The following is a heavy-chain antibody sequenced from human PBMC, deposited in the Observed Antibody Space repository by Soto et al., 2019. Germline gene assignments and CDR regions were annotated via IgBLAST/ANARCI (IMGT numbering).Heavy chain of an antibody. D-gene: IGHD6-19*01. Sequence: QVQLVESGGGVVQPGRSLRLSCAASGFSFSTTGMHWVRQAPGKGLEWVAMISHDGGAVHFADSVKGRFTISRDDSTTTLYLQMNSLRPEDTAVYYCAKDLYSSDWFTFFASWGQGSLVTVSS. CDR1: GFSFSTTG. CDR3: AKDLYSSDWFTFFAS. CDR2: ISHDGGAV. J-gene: IGHJ5*01. V-gene: IGHV3-30*18.